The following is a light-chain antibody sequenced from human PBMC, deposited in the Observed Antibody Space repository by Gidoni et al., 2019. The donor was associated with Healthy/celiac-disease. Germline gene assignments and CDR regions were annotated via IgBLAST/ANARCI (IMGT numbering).Light chain of an antibody. Sequence: QSVLTQPPSVSGAPGPRVTISCTGSSSNIGAGYAVHWYQLLPGTAPKPHIYGNSNRPSGVPDRFSVSKSGTSASLAITGLQAEDEADYYCQSYDSSLSGLYVFGTGTKVTVL. V-gene: IGLV1-40*01. CDR1: SSNIGAGYA. CDR3: QSYDSSLSGLYV. J-gene: IGLJ1*01. CDR2: GNS.